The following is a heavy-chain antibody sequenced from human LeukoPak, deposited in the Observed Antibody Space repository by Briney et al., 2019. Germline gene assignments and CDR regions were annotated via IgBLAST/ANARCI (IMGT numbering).Heavy chain of an antibody. CDR3: ARDRYGDFEDY. D-gene: IGHD4-17*01. V-gene: IGHV4-30-4*08. Sequence: SQTLSLTCNVSGASINTADYYWTWLRQPPGKGLEWIGYISYSGTPYYNPSLNSRVTISLDTSKNQFSLKLNSVTAADTAMYYCARDRYGDFEDYWGHGTLVTVSS. CDR1: GASINTADYY. J-gene: IGHJ4*01. CDR2: ISYSGTP.